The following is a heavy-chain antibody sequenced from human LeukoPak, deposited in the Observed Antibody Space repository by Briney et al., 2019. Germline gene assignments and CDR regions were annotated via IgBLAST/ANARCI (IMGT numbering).Heavy chain of an antibody. D-gene: IGHD6-13*01. CDR1: WFTVSSNY. V-gene: IGHV3-53*01. CDR2: IYSGGST. CDR3: ARLYSSSWYGDY. J-gene: IGHJ4*02. Sequence: GGSLRLSCAASWFTVSSNYMSWVRQAPGKGLEWVSVIYSGGSTYYADSVKGRFTISRDNSKNTLYLQMNSLRAEDTAVYYCARLYSSSWYGDYWGQGTLVTVSS.